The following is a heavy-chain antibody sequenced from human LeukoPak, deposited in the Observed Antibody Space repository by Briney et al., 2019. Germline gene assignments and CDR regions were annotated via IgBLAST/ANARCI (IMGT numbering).Heavy chain of an antibody. CDR3: WRATPRRVRLAGAIWYFDH. D-gene: IGHD1-1*01. CDR1: GGSFSGYY. J-gene: IGHJ2*01. CDR2: INHSGST. V-gene: IGHV4-34*01. Sequence: KPSETLSLTCAVCGGSFSGYYLSWIRQPPGKGLEWVGEINHSGSTNYNPSLKSRVTISVDTSKNQFSLKLSSVTAADTTVYYCWRATPRRVRLAGAIWYFDHWGYGTQVTVSS.